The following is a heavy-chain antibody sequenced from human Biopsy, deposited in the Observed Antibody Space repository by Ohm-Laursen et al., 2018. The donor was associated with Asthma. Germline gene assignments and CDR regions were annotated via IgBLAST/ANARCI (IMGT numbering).Heavy chain of an antibody. Sequence: SLRLSCTASGFSFSDYYMTRMRQSPGKGLEWVYSISSSGSTKYPAQSVQGRFTISRDNDQKSLILQMNDLRADDTAIYFCARVLESSDRGPFYFFALDVWGQGTTVAVSS. V-gene: IGHV3-11*01. D-gene: IGHD6-25*01. CDR2: ISSSGSTK. CDR1: GFSFSDYY. CDR3: ARVLESSDRGPFYFFALDV. J-gene: IGHJ6*02.